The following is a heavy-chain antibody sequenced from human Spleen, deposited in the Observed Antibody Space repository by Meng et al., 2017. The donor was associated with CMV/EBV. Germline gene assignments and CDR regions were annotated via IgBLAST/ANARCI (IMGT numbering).Heavy chain of an antibody. J-gene: IGHJ4*02. D-gene: IGHD3-16*01. V-gene: IGHV3-53*01. CDR1: GFTVVTNF. Sequence: CAASGFTVVTNFMICVHQAPGKGLEWVSVIYSGSDTYYAGSVKGRFTISRDNSKNTLFLQMNSLRAEDTAVYYCARVWGSSRRFFDFWGQGTLVTVSS. CDR3: ARVWGSSRRFFDF. CDR2: IYSGSDT.